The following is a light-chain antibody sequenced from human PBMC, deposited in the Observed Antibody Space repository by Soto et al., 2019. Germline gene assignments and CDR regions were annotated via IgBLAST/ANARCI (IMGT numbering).Light chain of an antibody. V-gene: IGLV2-14*01. CDR2: EVS. J-gene: IGLJ2*01. CDR3: SSYTSSRTLV. CDR1: SSDVGGYNY. Sequence: QSALTQPASVSGSPGQSITISCTGTSSDVGGYNYVSWYQQHPGKAPKLMIYEVSNRPSGVSNLFSGSKSGNTASLPISGLQAEDEADYYCSSYTSSRTLVFGGGTKLTVL.